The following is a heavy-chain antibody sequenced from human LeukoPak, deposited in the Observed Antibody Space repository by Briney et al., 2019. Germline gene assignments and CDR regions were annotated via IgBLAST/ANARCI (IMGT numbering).Heavy chain of an antibody. CDR2: INPNSGGT. Sequence: VASVKVSCKASGYTFTGYYMHWVRQAPGQGLEWMGWINPNSGGTNYAQKFQGRVTMTRDTSISTAYMELSRLRSDDTAVYYCARAREYSSSSRRTFDYWGQGTLVTVSS. D-gene: IGHD6-6*01. CDR3: ARAREYSSSSRRTFDY. J-gene: IGHJ4*02. CDR1: GYTFTGYY. V-gene: IGHV1-2*02.